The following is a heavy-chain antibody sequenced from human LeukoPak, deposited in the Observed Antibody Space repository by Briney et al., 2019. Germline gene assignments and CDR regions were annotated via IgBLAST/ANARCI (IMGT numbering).Heavy chain of an antibody. J-gene: IGHJ3*02. Sequence: ASVKVSCKASGYTFTGYYMHWVRQAPGPGLGRMGWINPNSGGTNYAQKFQGRVTMTRDTSISTAYMELSRLRSDDTAVYYCATPRDTATTADAFDIWGQGTMVTVSS. CDR3: ATPRDTATTADAFDI. CDR2: INPNSGGT. CDR1: GYTFTGYY. D-gene: IGHD5-18*01. V-gene: IGHV1-2*02.